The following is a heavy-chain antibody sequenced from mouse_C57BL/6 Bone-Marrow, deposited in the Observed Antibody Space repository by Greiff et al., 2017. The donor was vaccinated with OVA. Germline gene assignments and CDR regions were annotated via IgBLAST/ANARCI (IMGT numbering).Heavy chain of an antibody. D-gene: IGHD1-1*01. CDR3: ARYYYGSSPYAMDY. Sequence: LQRVESGPGLVAPSQSLSITCTVSGFSLTSYAISWVRQPPGKGLEWLGVIWTGGGTNYNSALKSRLSISKDNSKSQVFLKMNSLQTDDTARYYCARYYYGSSPYAMDYWGQGTSVTVSS. J-gene: IGHJ4*01. CDR2: IWTGGGT. V-gene: IGHV2-9-1*01. CDR1: GFSLTSYA.